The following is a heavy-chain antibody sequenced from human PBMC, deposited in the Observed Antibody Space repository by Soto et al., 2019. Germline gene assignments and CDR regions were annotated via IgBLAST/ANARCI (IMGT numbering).Heavy chain of an antibody. J-gene: IGHJ3*01. CDR3: ARHSGSSGGAYDL. Sequence: SETLSLTCAVSGASIKTGGYYWTWIRQPPGQGLEWIGYISSSGSATYSPSLRSRVTMSVDTSKNECSLKVSSVIAADTAVYYCARHSGSSGGAYDLWGPGTLVTVSS. CDR2: ISSSGSA. CDR1: GASIKTGGYY. V-gene: IGHV4-61*08. D-gene: IGHD3-10*01.